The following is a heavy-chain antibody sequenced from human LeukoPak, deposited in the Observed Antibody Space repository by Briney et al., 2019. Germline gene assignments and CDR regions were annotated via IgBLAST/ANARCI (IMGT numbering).Heavy chain of an antibody. J-gene: IGHJ4*02. CDR3: ATVAVAGNFFDH. Sequence: ASVKVSWKASGYPFSNYAMTWVRQAPGQGLEWMGWINTNTGNPTYAQDFTGRFVISFDTSGRTTYLQINSLKTEDTAVYYCATVAVAGNFFDHWGQGSLVTVSS. CDR1: GYPFSNYA. CDR2: INTNTGNP. D-gene: IGHD6-19*01. V-gene: IGHV7-4-1*02.